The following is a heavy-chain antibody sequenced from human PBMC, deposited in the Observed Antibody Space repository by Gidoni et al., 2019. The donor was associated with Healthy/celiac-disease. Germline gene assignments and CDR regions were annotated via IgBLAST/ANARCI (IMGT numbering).Heavy chain of an antibody. V-gene: IGHV3-23*01. J-gene: IGHJ4*02. CDR1: ALTFSSYA. Sequence: EVQLLESGGGLVQPGGSLRLSCAASALTFSSYAMSWVRQAPGKGLEWFSASSGRGGITYYADSVKGRFTISRDNSKNTLYLQMNSLRAEDTAVYYCAKDEHQLLYGDFDYWGQGTLVTVSS. D-gene: IGHD2-2*02. CDR3: AKDEHQLLYGDFDY. CDR2: SSGRGGIT.